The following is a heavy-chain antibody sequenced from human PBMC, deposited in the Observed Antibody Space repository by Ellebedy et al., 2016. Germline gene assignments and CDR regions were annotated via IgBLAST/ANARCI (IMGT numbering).Heavy chain of an antibody. CDR2: TYYKSKWIN. CDR1: VDSVSSNSAA. Sequence: SQTLSLTCAISVDSVSSNSAAWNWIRQSPSRGLEWLGRTYYKSKWINDYAVSVKSRMTINAGTSENQFSLKLNSVTPEDTAVYYCARGWLQGGGFDSWGQGSLVIVSS. V-gene: IGHV6-1*01. D-gene: IGHD5-24*01. J-gene: IGHJ4*02. CDR3: ARGWLQGGGFDS.